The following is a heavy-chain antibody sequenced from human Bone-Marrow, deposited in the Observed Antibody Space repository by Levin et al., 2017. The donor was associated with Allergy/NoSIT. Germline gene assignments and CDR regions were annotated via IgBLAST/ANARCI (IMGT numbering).Heavy chain of an antibody. CDR3: AREHCSSTRCSTGWGGWFDP. J-gene: IGHJ5*02. V-gene: IGHV4-39*01. CDR1: GGSISNTTYH. D-gene: IGHD2-2*01. Sequence: SETLSLTCAVSGGSISNTTYHWVWIRQPPGKGLEWIGNVYYTGGAHYTPSLKSRVTISVDTSKNQFSLKMTSVTATDTAIYYCAREHCSSTRCSTGWGGWFDPWGQGILVTVSS. CDR2: VYYTGGA.